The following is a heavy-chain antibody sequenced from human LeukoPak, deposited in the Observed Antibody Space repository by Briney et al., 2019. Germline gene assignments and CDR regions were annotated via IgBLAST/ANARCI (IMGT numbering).Heavy chain of an antibody. V-gene: IGHV4-34*01. Sequence: PSETLSLTCAVYGGSFSGYYWSWIRQPPGKGLEWIGEINHSGSTNYNPSLKSRVTISVDTSKNQFSLKLSSVTAADTAVYYCARHGYYDSSGYYRVPVLYFDYWGQGTLVTVSS. CDR1: GGSFSGYY. J-gene: IGHJ4*02. CDR2: INHSGST. CDR3: ARHGYYDSSGYYRVPVLYFDY. D-gene: IGHD3-22*01.